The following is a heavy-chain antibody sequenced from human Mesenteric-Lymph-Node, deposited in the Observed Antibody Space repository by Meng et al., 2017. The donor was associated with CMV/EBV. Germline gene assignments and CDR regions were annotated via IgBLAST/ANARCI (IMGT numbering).Heavy chain of an antibody. J-gene: IGHJ3*02. CDR2: IYSGGTT. CDR3: ARYCSRTSCYSGAFDI. V-gene: IGHV3-53*05. D-gene: IGHD2-2*01. CDR1: GFTVSSNF. Sequence: GESLKISCAASGFTVSSNFMTWVRQAPGKGLEWVSIIYSGGTTYYADSVKGRFTISRDNSENTLYLQMNSLRAEDTAVYYCARYCSRTSCYSGAFDIWGQGTMVTVSS.